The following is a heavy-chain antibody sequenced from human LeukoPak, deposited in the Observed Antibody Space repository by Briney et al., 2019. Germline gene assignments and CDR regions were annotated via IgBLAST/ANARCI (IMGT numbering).Heavy chain of an antibody. Sequence: GGSLRLSCAASGFTFSNHWMSWVRQAPGKGLEWVANIRQDGAEKYYVDSVKGRFTISRDNAKNSLYLQMNSLRAEDTAVYYCARRYYYDSSGYPDAFDIWGQGTMVTVSS. CDR1: GFTFSNHW. J-gene: IGHJ3*02. CDR2: IRQDGAEK. D-gene: IGHD3-22*01. CDR3: ARRYYYDSSGYPDAFDI. V-gene: IGHV3-7*01.